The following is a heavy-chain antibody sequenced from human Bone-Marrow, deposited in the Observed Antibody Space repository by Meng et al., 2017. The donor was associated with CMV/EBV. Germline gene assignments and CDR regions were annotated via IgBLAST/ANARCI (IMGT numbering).Heavy chain of an antibody. CDR2: ISSSGNTK. J-gene: IGHJ5*02. V-gene: IGHV3-11*01. CDR1: GFTFSDYY. D-gene: IGHD3-10*01. Sequence: LRLSCAGPGFTFSDYYMGWIRQAPGKGLEWVSYISSSGNTKYHADSVKGRFTISRDNTKNSLYLQMNSLRAEDTAIYYCARAAGWFDPWGQGTLVTVSS. CDR3: ARAAGWFDP.